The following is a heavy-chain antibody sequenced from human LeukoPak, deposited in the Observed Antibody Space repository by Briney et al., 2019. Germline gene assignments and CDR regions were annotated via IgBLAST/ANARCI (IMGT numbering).Heavy chain of an antibody. J-gene: IGHJ4*02. V-gene: IGHV3-48*02. CDR3: ARGKTGVHY. D-gene: IGHD7-27*01. Sequence: GRSLRLSCAASGFSFSSHGMNWVRQAPGKGLEWVSYISSSNSTIYYADSVKGRFTISRDNAKNSLYLQMNSLRDEDTAVYYCARGKTGVHYWGQGALVTVSS. CDR1: GFSFSSHG. CDR2: ISSSNSTI.